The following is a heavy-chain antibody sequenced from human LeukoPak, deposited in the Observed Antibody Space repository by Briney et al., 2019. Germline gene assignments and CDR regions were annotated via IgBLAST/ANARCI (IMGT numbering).Heavy chain of an antibody. D-gene: IGHD4-17*01. CDR3: ARYRGHYVSLPSPFDY. CDR1: GYSFPNYW. V-gene: IGHV5-51*01. J-gene: IGHJ4*02. Sequence: GESLKISCKGSGYSFPNYWIGWVRQVPGKGLEWMGIISPDDSDTRDSPSYSPSFQGQVTISTDESISTAYLQWSILKASDTAMYYCARYRGHYVSLPSPFDYWGQGTLVTVSS. CDR2: ISPDDSDT.